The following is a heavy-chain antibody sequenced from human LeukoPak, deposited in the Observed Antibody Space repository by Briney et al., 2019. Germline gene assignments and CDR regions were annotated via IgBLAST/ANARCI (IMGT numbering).Heavy chain of an antibody. Sequence: ASVKVSCKASGYTFTGYCMHWVRQAPGQGLEWMGRINPNSGGTNYAQKFQGRVTMTRDTSISTAYMELSRLRSDDTAVYYCARDPKRIAAAGNYWGQGTLVTVSS. CDR2: INPNSGGT. D-gene: IGHD6-13*01. CDR3: ARDPKRIAAAGNY. V-gene: IGHV1-2*06. CDR1: GYTFTGYC. J-gene: IGHJ4*02.